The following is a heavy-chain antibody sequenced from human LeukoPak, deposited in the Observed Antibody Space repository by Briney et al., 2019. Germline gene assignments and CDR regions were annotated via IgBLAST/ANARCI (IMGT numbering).Heavy chain of an antibody. Sequence: GGSLRLSCAASGFTFSSYAMHWVRQAPGKGLEWVAVISYDGSNKYYADSVKGRFTISRDNSKNTLYLQMSSLRAEDTAVYYCARGGAQVGISYMVRGVIIYMDVWGKGTTVTISS. J-gene: IGHJ6*03. V-gene: IGHV3-30*04. CDR3: ARGGAQVGISYMVRGVIIYMDV. CDR1: GFTFSSYA. CDR2: ISYDGSNK. D-gene: IGHD3-10*01.